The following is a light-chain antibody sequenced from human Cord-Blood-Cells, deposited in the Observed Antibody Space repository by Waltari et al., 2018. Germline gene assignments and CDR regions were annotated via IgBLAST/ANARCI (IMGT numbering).Light chain of an antibody. Sequence: QSALTQPASVSGSPGQSITISCTGTSSDVGSYNLVSWDQQHPGKAPKPMTYEGSKPPSGVSNRFSGSKSGSTASLTISGLQAEDEADYYCCSYAGSRVFGGGTKLTVL. CDR3: CSYAGSRV. CDR1: SSDVGSYNL. J-gene: IGLJ3*02. V-gene: IGLV2-23*01. CDR2: EGS.